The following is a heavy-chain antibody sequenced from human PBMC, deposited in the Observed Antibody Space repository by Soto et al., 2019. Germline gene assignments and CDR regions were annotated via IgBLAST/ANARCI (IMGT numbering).Heavy chain of an antibody. CDR3: ARGRYCLTGRCFPNWFDS. J-gene: IGHJ5*01. D-gene: IGHD7-27*01. V-gene: IGHV4-30-4*01. CDR1: GDSISNLDYF. CDR2: IYKSATT. Sequence: QVQLLESGPGLVKPSQTLSLTCSVSGDSISNLDYFWAWIRQPPGQALEYIGYIYKSATTYYNPSCESRVAISVDTSKSQFSLKVTSVTAADTAVYFCARGRYCLTGRCFPNWFDSWGQGALVTVSS.